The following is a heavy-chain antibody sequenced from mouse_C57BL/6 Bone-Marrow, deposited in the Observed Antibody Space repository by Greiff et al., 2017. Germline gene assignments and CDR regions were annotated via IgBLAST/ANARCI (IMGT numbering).Heavy chain of an antibody. J-gene: IGHJ1*03. V-gene: IGHV1-18*01. D-gene: IGHD2-12*01. CDR1: GYTFTDYN. Sequence: EVQLQQSGPELVKPGASVKIPCKASGYTFTDYNMDWVKQSHGKSLEWIGDINPNNGGTIYNQKFKGKATLTVAKSSSTAYMELRSLTSEDTAVYYCAREGLYYSPWYFDVWGTGTTVTVSS. CDR2: INPNNGGT. CDR3: AREGLYYSPWYFDV.